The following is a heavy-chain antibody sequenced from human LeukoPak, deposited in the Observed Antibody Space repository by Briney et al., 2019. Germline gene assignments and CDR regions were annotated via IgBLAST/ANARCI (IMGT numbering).Heavy chain of an antibody. CDR3: ARDSGTTGEVKFDP. CDR2: IYNSGST. Sequence: SETLSLTCTVSGVSVSNYYWSWIRQPPGKGLEWIGRIYNSGSTTYNPSLKSRVTMSVDTSKNQFSLKLSSVTAADTAVYYCARDSGTTGEVKFDPWGQGTLVTVSS. D-gene: IGHD3-10*01. J-gene: IGHJ5*02. CDR1: GVSVSNYY. V-gene: IGHV4-4*07.